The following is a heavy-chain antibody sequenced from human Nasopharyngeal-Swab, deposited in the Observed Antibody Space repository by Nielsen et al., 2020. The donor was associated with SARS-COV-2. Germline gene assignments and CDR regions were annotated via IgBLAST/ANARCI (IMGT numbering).Heavy chain of an antibody. CDR3: ARDTGFCTRGSCGPFDS. V-gene: IGHV3-53*01. Sequence: GESLNISCAASGFIITSNYMNWVRQAPGKGLEWVSVIYSGGNAYYADSVKGRFTISRDTSKNMLYLQMDSVGADDTAVYYCARDTGFCTRGSCGPFDSWGQGTLVSVSS. J-gene: IGHJ4*02. CDR1: GFIITSNY. CDR2: IYSGGNA. D-gene: IGHD2-8*01.